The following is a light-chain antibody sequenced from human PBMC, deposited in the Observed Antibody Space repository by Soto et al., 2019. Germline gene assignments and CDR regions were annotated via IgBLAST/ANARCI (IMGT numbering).Light chain of an antibody. CDR1: TSDVGRYNY. CDR3: NSYTSSSTYV. J-gene: IGLJ1*01. V-gene: IGLV2-14*01. CDR2: DVS. Sequence: QSVLTQPASGSGSPGQSITISCTGTTSDVGRYNYVSWYQQHPGKAPKLIIYDVSNRPSGVSNRFPGSKSGNTASLTISGLQAEDEADYYCNSYTSSSTYVFGTGTKVTVL.